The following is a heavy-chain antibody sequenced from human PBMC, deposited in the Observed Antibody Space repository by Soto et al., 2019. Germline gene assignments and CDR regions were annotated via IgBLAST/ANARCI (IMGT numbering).Heavy chain of an antibody. CDR1: GASIYNGGYF. V-gene: IGHV4-30-4*01. Sequence: QVQLQESGPGLVRPSQTLSLTCSVSGASIYNGGYFWSWIRQSPGKGLEWIGHIHNSGSPYNNPSRKSRVTIPANPPINQSPLALPSVTAAATPIYYCPRGPPTKKVDSWGQGILVTVSS. CDR3: PRGPPTKKVDS. CDR2: IHNSGSP. J-gene: IGHJ4*02.